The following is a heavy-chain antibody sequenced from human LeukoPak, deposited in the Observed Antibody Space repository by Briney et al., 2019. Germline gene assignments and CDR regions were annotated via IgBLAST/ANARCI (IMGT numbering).Heavy chain of an antibody. CDR2: ISSDGSDT. J-gene: IGHJ3*02. CDR3: ARGGGDHAFDI. D-gene: IGHD3-16*01. CDR1: GFMFSGYW. V-gene: IGHV3-74*01. Sequence: PGGSLRLSCAASGFMFSGYWIHWVRQAPGKGLVWVSRISSDGSDTIYADSVQGRFTVSRDNAKNSLYLHMNSLRAEDTAVYYCARGGGDHAFDIWGQGTMVTVSS.